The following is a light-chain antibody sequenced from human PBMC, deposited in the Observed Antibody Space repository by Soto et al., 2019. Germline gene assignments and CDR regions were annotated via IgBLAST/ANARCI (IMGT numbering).Light chain of an antibody. CDR1: SSDVGGYNY. V-gene: IGLV2-14*01. J-gene: IGLJ1*01. CDR2: DVI. Sequence: SALTQPASVSGSPGQSVAISCTGNSSDVGGYNYVSWYQQHPGKAPKLIIQDVINRPSGVSDRFSGSKSGNTASLTISGRQAEDEADYYCSSYTSTSTYVFGSGTKVTVL. CDR3: SSYTSTSTYV.